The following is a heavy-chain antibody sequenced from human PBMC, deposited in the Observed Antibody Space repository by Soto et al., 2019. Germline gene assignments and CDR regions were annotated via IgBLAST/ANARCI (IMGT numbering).Heavy chain of an antibody. V-gene: IGHV3-33*01. J-gene: IGHJ4*02. CDR2: IWYDGSNK. CDR1: GFTFSSYG. D-gene: IGHD3-10*01. Sequence: HPGGSLRLSCAASGFTFSSYGVHWVRQAPGKGPEWLAVIWYDGSNKYYADSVKGRFTISRDNSKNTLYMQMNSLRAEDTAVYYCARAYGDWRYFDYWGQGTLVTVSS. CDR3: ARAYGDWRYFDY.